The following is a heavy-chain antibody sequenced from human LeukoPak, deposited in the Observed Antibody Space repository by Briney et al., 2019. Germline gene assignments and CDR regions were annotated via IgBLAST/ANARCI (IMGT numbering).Heavy chain of an antibody. V-gene: IGHV1-18*01. CDR1: GYTFTSYG. Sequence: GASVKVSCKASGYTFTSYGISWVRQAPGQGLEWMGWISAYNGNTNYAQKLQGRVTMTTGTSTSTAYMELRSLRSDDTAVYYCARDWSYYDYVWGSYRPYYFDYWGQGTLVTVSS. CDR3: ARDWSYYDYVWGSYRPYYFDY. J-gene: IGHJ4*02. D-gene: IGHD3-16*02. CDR2: ISAYNGNT.